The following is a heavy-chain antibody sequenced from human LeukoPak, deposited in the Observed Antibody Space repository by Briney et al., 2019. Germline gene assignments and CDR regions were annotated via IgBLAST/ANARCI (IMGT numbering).Heavy chain of an antibody. CDR1: GFTFSNSA. V-gene: IGHV3-23*01. Sequence: PGRSLRLSCAASGFTFSNSAMTWVRQAPGKGLEWVSAISAGGSDTIYTDSVKDRFTISRDNSKNTLYLQMNSLRAEDTAVYYCAKGGNSAPLDYWGQGTLVTVSS. J-gene: IGHJ4*02. CDR3: AKGGNSAPLDY. CDR2: ISAGGSDT. D-gene: IGHD1-7*01.